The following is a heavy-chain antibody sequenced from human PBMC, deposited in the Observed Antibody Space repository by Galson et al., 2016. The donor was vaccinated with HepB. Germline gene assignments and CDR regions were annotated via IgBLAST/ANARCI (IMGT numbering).Heavy chain of an antibody. CDR3: VRYGVGACCRSDY. J-gene: IGHJ4*02. D-gene: IGHD4-17*01. V-gene: IGHV3-64D*06. CDR2: VSSVGVDT. Sequence: SLRLSCAASGFTFNHYAMHWVRQAPGKGLEYVSTVSSVGVDTYYADSVKGRFTISRDNAKNSLYLHMSSLRPEDTALYYCVRYGVGACCRSDYCWQGAPLAAAS. CDR1: GFTFNHYA.